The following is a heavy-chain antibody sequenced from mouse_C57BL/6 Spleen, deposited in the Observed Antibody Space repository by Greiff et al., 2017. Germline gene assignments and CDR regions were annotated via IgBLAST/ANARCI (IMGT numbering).Heavy chain of an antibody. Sequence: LQESGPELVKPGASVKISCKASGYAFSSSWMNWVKQRPGKGLEWIGRIYPGDGDTNYNGKFKGKATLTADKSSSTAYMQLSSLTSEDSAVYFCASEGRDDFDYWGQGTTLTVSS. CDR1: GYAFSSSW. V-gene: IGHV1-82*01. CDR2: IYPGDGDT. CDR3: ASEGRDDFDY. J-gene: IGHJ2*01.